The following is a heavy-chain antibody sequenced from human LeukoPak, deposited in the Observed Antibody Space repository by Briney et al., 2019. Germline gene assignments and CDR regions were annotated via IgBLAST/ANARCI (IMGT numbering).Heavy chain of an antibody. CDR1: GFTVSSNS. D-gene: IGHD1-14*01. CDR3: ARVNRWGYYYYMDV. CDR2: IFSST. V-gene: IGHV3-53*01. Sequence: GGSLRLSCTVSGFTVSSNSMSWVRQAPGKGLEWVSFIFSSTHYSDSVKGRFTISRDNAKNSLYLQMNSLRAEDTAVYYCARVNRWGYYYYMDVWGKGTTVTVSS. J-gene: IGHJ6*03.